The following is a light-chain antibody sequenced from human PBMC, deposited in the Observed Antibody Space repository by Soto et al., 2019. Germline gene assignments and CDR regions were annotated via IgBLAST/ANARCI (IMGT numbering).Light chain of an antibody. Sequence: QSVLTQPASVSGSPGQSITISCTGTSSDITGYNYVSWYQQHPGKAPKLILYDVSNRPSGVSNRFSGSKSGNTASLTISGLQAEDEADYYCSAHIGSSAPYRFGTGTKLTVL. CDR2: DVS. CDR1: SSDITGYNY. J-gene: IGLJ1*01. V-gene: IGLV2-14*03. CDR3: SAHIGSSAPYR.